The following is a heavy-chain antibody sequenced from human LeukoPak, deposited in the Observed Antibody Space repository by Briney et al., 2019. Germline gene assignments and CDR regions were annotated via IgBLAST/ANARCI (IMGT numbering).Heavy chain of an antibody. CDR1: GYTLTSYG. D-gene: IGHD1-26*01. J-gene: IGHJ4*02. CDR2: ISAYNGNT. CDR3: ARGGRLVGAGPDY. Sequence: APMKVSCKASGYTLTSYGTSWVRPGPGRGREWVGWISAYNGNTNYAQKLQGRVTMTTDTSTSTAYMELRSLRSDDTAVYYCARGGRLVGAGPDYWGQGTLVTVSS. V-gene: IGHV1-18*01.